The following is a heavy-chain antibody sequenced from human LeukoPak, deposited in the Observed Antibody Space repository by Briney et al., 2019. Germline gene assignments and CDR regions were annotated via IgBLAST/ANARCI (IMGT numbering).Heavy chain of an antibody. Sequence: ASVKVSCKASGYTFTIYAMHWVRHAPGQRLECMGWINAGNGNTKYSQTFQGRDTITRDTSASTAYMVLSSLRSEDTAECYCSRVVPAALELDYWGQGTLVTVSS. V-gene: IGHV1-3*01. CDR2: INAGNGNT. CDR1: GYTFTIYA. D-gene: IGHD2-2*01. CDR3: SRVVPAALELDY. J-gene: IGHJ4*02.